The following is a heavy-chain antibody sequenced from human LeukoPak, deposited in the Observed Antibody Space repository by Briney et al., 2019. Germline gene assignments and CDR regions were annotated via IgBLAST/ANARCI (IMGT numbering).Heavy chain of an antibody. CDR3: ARVRPYYDSSGYYSLDFDY. Sequence: ASVKVSCKASGYTFTSYGISWVRQAPGQGLEWMGWISAYNGNTNYAQKLQGRVTMTTDTSTSTAYMELRSLRSDDTAVYYCARVRPYYDSSGYYSLDFDYWARGPWSPSPQ. V-gene: IGHV1-18*01. CDR2: ISAYNGNT. J-gene: IGHJ4*02. CDR1: GYTFTSYG. D-gene: IGHD3-22*01.